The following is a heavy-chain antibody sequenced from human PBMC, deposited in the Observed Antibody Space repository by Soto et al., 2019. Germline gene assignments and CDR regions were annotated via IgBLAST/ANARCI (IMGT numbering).Heavy chain of an antibody. D-gene: IGHD1-26*01. J-gene: IGHJ4*02. CDR1: GGSVSSGSYY. CDR3: ARGIVGATF. V-gene: IGHV4-61*01. Sequence: QVQLQESGPGRVKPSETLSLTCTVSGGSVSSGSYYWSWIRQPPGKGLEWIGYIYYSGSTNYNPSLKSRVTISVDTSKNQFSLKLSSVTAADTAVYYCARGIVGATFWGQGTLVTVSS. CDR2: IYYSGST.